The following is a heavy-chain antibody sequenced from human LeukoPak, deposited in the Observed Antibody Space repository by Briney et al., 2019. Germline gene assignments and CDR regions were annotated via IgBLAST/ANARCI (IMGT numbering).Heavy chain of an antibody. CDR1: GYTFTSYA. V-gene: IGHV1-3*01. CDR2: INAGNGNT. Sequence: ASVKVSCKASGYTFTSYAMHWVRQAPGQRLEWMGWINAGNGNTKYSQNFQGRVTITRDTYASTAYMELSILRSEDTAAYYCARSHEYCNNGVCPFDYWGQGTLVTVSS. D-gene: IGHD2-8*01. CDR3: ARSHEYCNNGVCPFDY. J-gene: IGHJ4*02.